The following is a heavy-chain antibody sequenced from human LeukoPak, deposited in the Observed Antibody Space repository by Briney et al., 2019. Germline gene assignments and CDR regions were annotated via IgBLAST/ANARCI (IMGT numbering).Heavy chain of an antibody. CDR1: GFTFSSYA. J-gene: IGHJ4*02. CDR2: ISGSGGST. CDR3: AKDVPMGRGPPGPYYFDY. Sequence: GGSLRLSCAASGFTFSSYAMSWVRQAPGKGLEWVSAISGSGGSTYYADSVKGRFTISRDNSKNTLYLQMNSLRAEDTAVYYCAKDVPMGRGPPGPYYFDYWGQGTLVTVSS. D-gene: IGHD6-25*01. V-gene: IGHV3-23*01.